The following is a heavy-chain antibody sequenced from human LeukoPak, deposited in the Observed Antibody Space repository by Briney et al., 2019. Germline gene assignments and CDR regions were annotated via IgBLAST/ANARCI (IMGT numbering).Heavy chain of an antibody. CDR2: ISYDGSNK. J-gene: IGHJ4*02. CDR3: AGDRGYSGYDGLDY. D-gene: IGHD5-12*01. CDR1: GFTFSNYA. V-gene: IGHV3-30-3*01. Sequence: PGGSLRLSCAASGFTFSNYAMHWVRQAPGKGLEWVAVISYDGSNKYDADSVKGRFTISRDNSKNTLYLQMNSLRAEDTAVYYCAGDRGYSGYDGLDYWGQGTLVTVSS.